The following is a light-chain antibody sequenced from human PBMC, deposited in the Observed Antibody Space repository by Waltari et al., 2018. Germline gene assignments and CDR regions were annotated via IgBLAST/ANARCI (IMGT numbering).Light chain of an antibody. Sequence: DIQMTQSPSTLSASVGDRVTITCRASQSITNWLAWYQQKPGKAPKLLIDKASNLESGVPSRFSGSGSGTEFTLTISSLQPDDFATYYCQQYDNDWTFGQGTKVEIK. CDR3: QQYDNDWT. CDR1: QSITNW. V-gene: IGKV1-5*03. J-gene: IGKJ1*01. CDR2: KAS.